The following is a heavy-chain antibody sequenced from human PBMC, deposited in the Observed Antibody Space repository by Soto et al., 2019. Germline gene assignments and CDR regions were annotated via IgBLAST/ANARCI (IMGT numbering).Heavy chain of an antibody. J-gene: IGHJ4*02. Sequence: GSLRLSCAASGFSFIRYVIIFFRQAPGKGLEWVSVMSGSGGSTYYADSVKGRFTISRDNSKNTLYFQMNSLRAEDTAVYYCAKVSGDQLLSTFDYRGQGTLVTVSS. V-gene: IGHV3-23*01. CDR3: AKVSGDQLLSTFDY. D-gene: IGHD2-2*01. CDR2: MSGSGGST. CDR1: GFSFIRYV.